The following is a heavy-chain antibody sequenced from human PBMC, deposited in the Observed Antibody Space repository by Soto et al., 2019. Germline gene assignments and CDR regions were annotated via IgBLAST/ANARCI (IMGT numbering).Heavy chain of an antibody. D-gene: IGHD5-18*01. V-gene: IGHV1-69*12. Sequence: QVQLVQSGAEVKKPESSVKVSCKAPEGTFSTYAISWVRQAPGQGLEWMGGIIPMFGTANYAQRFQDRVTITADESTNTVYMELSSLRSEDTAVYFCASGIQLWLRRINNGYSGWGQGTLVTVSS. J-gene: IGHJ4*02. CDR3: ASGIQLWLRRINNGYSG. CDR1: EGTFSTYA. CDR2: IIPMFGTA.